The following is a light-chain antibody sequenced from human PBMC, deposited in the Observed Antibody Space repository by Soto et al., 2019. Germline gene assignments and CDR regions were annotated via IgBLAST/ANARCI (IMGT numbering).Light chain of an antibody. Sequence: QSVLTQPASVSGPPGQSITISCTGTSSDVGGYNYVSWYQQHPGKAPKLMIYDVSNRPSGVSNRFSGSKSGNTASLTISGLQAEDEADYYCSSYTSSSPGVFGTGTKLTVL. CDR2: DVS. CDR1: SSDVGGYNY. V-gene: IGLV2-14*01. CDR3: SSYTSSSPGV. J-gene: IGLJ1*01.